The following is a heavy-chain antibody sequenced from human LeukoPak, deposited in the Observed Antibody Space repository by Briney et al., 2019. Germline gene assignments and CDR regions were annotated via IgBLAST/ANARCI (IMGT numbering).Heavy chain of an antibody. CDR3: ARVGVLRGVFDI. Sequence: SETLSLTCTVSGGSNSSYYWSWIRQPPGKGLEWIGYIYYSGSTNYNPSLKSRVTISVDTSKNQFSLKLSSVTAADTAVYYCARVGVLRGVFDIWGQGTMVTVSS. J-gene: IGHJ3*02. CDR1: GGSNSSYY. CDR2: IYYSGST. V-gene: IGHV4-59*01. D-gene: IGHD2/OR15-2a*01.